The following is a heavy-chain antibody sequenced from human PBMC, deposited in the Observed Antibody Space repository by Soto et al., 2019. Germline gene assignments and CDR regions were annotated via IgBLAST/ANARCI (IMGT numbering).Heavy chain of an antibody. CDR2: IYSGGST. Sequence: TGGSLRLSCAASGFTVSSNYMSWVRQAPGKGLEWVSVIYSGGSTYYADSVKGRFTISRDNSKNTLYLQMNSLRAEDTAVYYCARAAYYAQPFDYWGQGTLVTVSS. CDR3: ARAAYYAQPFDY. D-gene: IGHD3-16*01. V-gene: IGHV3-53*01. CDR1: GFTVSSNY. J-gene: IGHJ4*02.